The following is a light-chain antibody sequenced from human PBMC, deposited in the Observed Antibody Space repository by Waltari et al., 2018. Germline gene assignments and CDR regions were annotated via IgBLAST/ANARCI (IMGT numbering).Light chain of an antibody. Sequence: QSALTQPPSVSGSPGQSVTISCTGTSTDVGGYNSVSWYLHHPGKAPKLIIYDVSERPSGVPDLFSGSKSGNTASLTISGLQADDEADYFCCSYAGSYTYWVFGGGTTLTVL. CDR3: CSYAGSYTYWV. V-gene: IGLV2-11*01. CDR2: DVS. CDR1: STDVGGYNS. J-gene: IGLJ3*02.